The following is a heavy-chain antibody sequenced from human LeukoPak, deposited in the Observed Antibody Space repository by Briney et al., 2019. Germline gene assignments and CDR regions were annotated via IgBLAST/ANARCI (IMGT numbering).Heavy chain of an antibody. CDR2: IYYSGST. CDR1: GGSISSYY. J-gene: IGHJ6*02. V-gene: IGHV4-59*01. Sequence: SETLSLTCTVSGGSISSYYWSWIRQPPGKGLEWIGYIYYSGSTNYNPSLKSRVTISVDTSKNQFSLKLSSVTAADTAVYYWARGRTLDDILTGYYYYYGMDVWGQGTTVTVSS. D-gene: IGHD3-9*01. CDR3: ARGRTLDDILTGYYYYYGMDV.